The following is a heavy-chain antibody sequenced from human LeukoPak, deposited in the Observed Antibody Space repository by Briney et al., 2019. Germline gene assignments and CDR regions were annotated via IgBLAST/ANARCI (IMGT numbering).Heavy chain of an antibody. D-gene: IGHD5-18*01. CDR1: GGSFSGYY. CDR2: INHSGST. J-gene: IGHJ4*02. CDR3: ARGDIQLWSKGRYFDY. V-gene: IGHV4-34*01. Sequence: SETLPLTCAVYGGSFSGYYWSWIRQPPGKGLEWIGEINHSGSTNYNPSLKSRVTISVDTSKNQFSLKLSSVTAADTAVYYCARGDIQLWSKGRYFDYWGQGTLVTVSS.